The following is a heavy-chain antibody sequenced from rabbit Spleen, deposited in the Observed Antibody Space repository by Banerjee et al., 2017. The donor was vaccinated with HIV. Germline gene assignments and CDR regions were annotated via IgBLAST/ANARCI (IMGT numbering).Heavy chain of an antibody. Sequence: QSLEESGGDLVKPGASLTLTCTASGFSFSSSDYMCWVRQAPGKGLEWIACIAAGSGGTTYYANWAQGRFTISKTSSTTVTLQMTSLTVADTATHFCARDLASVVGWNFNLWGPGTLVTVS. CDR3: ARDLASVVGWNFNL. CDR2: IAAGSGGTT. V-gene: IGHV1S40*01. CDR1: GFSFSSSDY. J-gene: IGHJ4*01. D-gene: IGHD3-1*01.